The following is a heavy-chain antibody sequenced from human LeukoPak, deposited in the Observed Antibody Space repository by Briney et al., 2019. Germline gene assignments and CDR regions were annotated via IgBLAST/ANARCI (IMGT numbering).Heavy chain of an antibody. V-gene: IGHV1-46*01. D-gene: IGHD4-17*01. CDR1: GYTFTSYY. CDR2: VNPNGGST. Sequence: ASVKVSCKASGYTFTSYYMHWVRQAPGQGLEWMGIVNPNGGSTSHAQKFQGRVTMTRDTSTSTVYMELNSLTSEDTAVYYCARKPLNDYGAHFEYWGQGTLVTVSS. J-gene: IGHJ4*02. CDR3: ARKPLNDYGAHFEY.